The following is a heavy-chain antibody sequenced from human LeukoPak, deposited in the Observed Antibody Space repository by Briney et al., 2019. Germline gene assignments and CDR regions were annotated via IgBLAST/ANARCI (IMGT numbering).Heavy chain of an antibody. V-gene: IGHV3-23*01. CDR1: GFTFSSYA. CDR3: AKDVAMVRGVMDV. Sequence: GGSLRLSCAASGFTFSSYAMSWVRQAPGKGLEWVSVISGSGGSTYYADSVKGRFTISRDNSKNTLYLQMNSLRAEDTAVYYCAKDVAMVRGVMDVWGKGTTVTISS. CDR2: ISGSGGST. J-gene: IGHJ6*04. D-gene: IGHD3-10*01.